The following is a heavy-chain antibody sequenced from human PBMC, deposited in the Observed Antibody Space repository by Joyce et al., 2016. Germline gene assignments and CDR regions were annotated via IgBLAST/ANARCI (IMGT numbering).Heavy chain of an antibody. CDR1: GGSISIHY. J-gene: IGHJ6*02. CDR3: ARGLGTPYGMDV. Sequence: QVQLQESGPGLVKPSETLSLTCTVSGGSISIHYWSWIRQPPGKRLELMGYIYYSGSTHYNPSLKSRVTISVDTSKNQFSLKLRSVSAADTAVYYCARGLGTPYGMDVWGQGTTVTVSS. D-gene: IGHD7-27*01. CDR2: IYYSGST. V-gene: IGHV4-59*11.